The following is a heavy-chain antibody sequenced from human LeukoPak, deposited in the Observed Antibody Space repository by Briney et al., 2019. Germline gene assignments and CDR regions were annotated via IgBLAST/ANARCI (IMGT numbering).Heavy chain of an antibody. J-gene: IGHJ4*02. CDR2: VRSKAYGGTT. D-gene: IGHD5-18*01. CDR3: TRELTAMARYYFDY. V-gene: IGHV3-49*04. CDR1: GFTFGDYA. Sequence: PGGSLRLSCTASGFTFGDYAMSWVRQAPGKGLEWVGFVRSKAYGGTTEYAASVKGRFTISRDDSKSIAYLQMNSLKTEDTAVYYCTRELTAMARYYFDYWGQGTLVTVSS.